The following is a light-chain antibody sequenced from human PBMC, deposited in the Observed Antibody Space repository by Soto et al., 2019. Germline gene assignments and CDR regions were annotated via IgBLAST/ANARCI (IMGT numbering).Light chain of an antibody. CDR1: HSNIGNNF. V-gene: IGLV1-51*01. Sequence: QSVLTQPPSVSAAPGQKVTISCSGSHSNIGNNFVSWYQHVPGTAPKLLIYDNNKRPSGIPERFSGSKPGTSSTLVITGLQTGDEDSYYCGTWDYRLTSVVFGGGTKLTVL. CDR2: DNN. J-gene: IGLJ3*02. CDR3: GTWDYRLTSVV.